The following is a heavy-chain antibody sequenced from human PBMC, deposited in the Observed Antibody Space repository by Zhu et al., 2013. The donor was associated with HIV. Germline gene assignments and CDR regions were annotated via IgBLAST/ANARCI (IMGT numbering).Heavy chain of an antibody. CDR1: GYTFTGYY. J-gene: IGHJ2*01. CDR3: AKRYSSGWFDRNHWYFDL. V-gene: IGHV1-2*02. D-gene: IGHD6-19*01. CDR2: INPNSGGT. Sequence: QVQLVQSGAEVKKPGASVKVSCKASGYTFTGYYMHWVRQAPGQGLEWMGWINPNSGGTNYAQKFQGRVTMTRDTSISTAYMELSRLRSDDTAVYYCAKRYSSGWFDRNHWYFDLWGRGTLVTVSS.